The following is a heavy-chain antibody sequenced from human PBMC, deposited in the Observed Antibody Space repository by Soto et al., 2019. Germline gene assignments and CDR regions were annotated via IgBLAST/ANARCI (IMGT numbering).Heavy chain of an antibody. CDR2: IYYTGNT. J-gene: IGHJ3*02. CDR3: ARPTTMVTLGGFHI. Sequence: QVQLRESGPGLVKPSETLSLTCTVSGGSISNYYWSWIRQPPRKGLEWIGYIYYTGNTNYNPSLKSRVTISVDTSKNPFSLELSSVIAADTAIYYCARPTTMVTLGGFHIWGQGTMVTVSS. D-gene: IGHD5-18*01. V-gene: IGHV4-59*08. CDR1: GGSISNYY.